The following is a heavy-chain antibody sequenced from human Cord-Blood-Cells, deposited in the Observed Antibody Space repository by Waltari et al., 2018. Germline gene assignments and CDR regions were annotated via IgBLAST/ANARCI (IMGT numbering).Heavy chain of an antibody. D-gene: IGHD3-22*01. Sequence: QVQLQESGPGLVKPSETLSLTCTVSGGSIRRYYWSWIRQPPGKGLEWIGYIYYSGSTNYNPSLKSRVTISVDTSKNQFSLKLSSVTAADTAVYYCARRGYYDSSGYYYWYFDLWGRGTLVTVSS. V-gene: IGHV4-59*08. CDR2: IYYSGST. CDR3: ARRGYYDSSGYYYWYFDL. CDR1: GGSIRRYY. J-gene: IGHJ2*01.